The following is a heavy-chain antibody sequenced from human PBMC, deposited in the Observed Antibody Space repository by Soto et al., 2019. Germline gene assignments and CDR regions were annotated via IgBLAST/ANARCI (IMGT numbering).Heavy chain of an antibody. J-gene: IGHJ4*02. V-gene: IGHV1-69*13. CDR2: IIPIFGTA. D-gene: IGHD3-22*01. Sequence: SVKVSCKASGGTFSSYAISWVRQAPGQGLEWMGGIIPIFGTANYAQKFQGRVTITADESTSTAYMELSSLRSEDTAVYYCARDPPDYYDSSDNFDYWGQGTLVTVSS. CDR1: GGTFSSYA. CDR3: ARDPPDYYDSSDNFDY.